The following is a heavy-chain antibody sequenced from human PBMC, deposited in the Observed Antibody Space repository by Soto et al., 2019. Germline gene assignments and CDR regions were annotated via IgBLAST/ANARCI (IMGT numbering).Heavy chain of an antibody. J-gene: IGHJ4*02. CDR1: GGTFSSYA. CDR3: AREAVSGIAAAGPRGYFDY. CDR2: IIPIFGTA. V-gene: IGHV1-69*13. D-gene: IGHD6-13*01. Sequence: ASVKVSCKASGGTFSSYAISWVRQAPGQGLEWMGGIIPIFGTANYAQKFQGRVTITADESTSTAYMELSSLRSEDTAVYYCAREAVSGIAAAGPRGYFDYWGQGTLVTVSS.